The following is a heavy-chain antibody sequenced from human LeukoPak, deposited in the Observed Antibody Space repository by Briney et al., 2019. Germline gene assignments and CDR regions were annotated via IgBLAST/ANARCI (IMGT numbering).Heavy chain of an antibody. V-gene: IGHV4-59*01. D-gene: IGHD2-21*02. CDR2: IYYSGST. CDR3: ARGGDWLFDY. Sequence: SETLSLTCTVSGGSISSYYWSWIRQPPGKGLEWIGYIYYSGSTNYNPSLKSRVTISVDTSKNQFSLKLSSVTAADAAVYYCARGGDWLFDYWGQGILVTVSS. CDR1: GGSISSYY. J-gene: IGHJ4*02.